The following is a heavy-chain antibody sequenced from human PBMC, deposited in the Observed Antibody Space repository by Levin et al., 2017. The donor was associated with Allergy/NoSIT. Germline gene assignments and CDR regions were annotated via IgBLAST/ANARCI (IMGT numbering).Heavy chain of an antibody. CDR2: IFPGDSET. D-gene: IGHD2-15*01. V-gene: IGHV5-51*01. J-gene: IGHJ5*02. CDR1: GYRFTSYW. Sequence: ASVKVSCKGSGYRFTSYWIAWVRQMPGKGLEWMGIIFPGDSETIYSPSFRGQVTISVDTSISTAYLQWSSLKASDTAMYYCARVHHDGGYCSGGSCWFDPWGHGTLVTVSS. CDR3: ARVHHDGGYCSGGSCWFDP.